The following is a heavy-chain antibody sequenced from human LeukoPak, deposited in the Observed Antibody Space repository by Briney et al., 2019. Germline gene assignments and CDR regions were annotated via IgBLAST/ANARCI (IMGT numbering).Heavy chain of an antibody. V-gene: IGHV3-9*01. CDR1: GFTFDDYA. CDR3: AKDIVDYGDYLGAFDI. Sequence: GRSLRLSCAASGFTFDDYAMHWVRQAPGKGLEWVSGISWNSGSIGYADSVKGRFTISRDNAKNSLYLQMNSLRVEDTALYYCAKDIVDYGDYLGAFDIWGQGTMVTVSS. CDR2: ISWNSGSI. D-gene: IGHD4-17*01. J-gene: IGHJ3*02.